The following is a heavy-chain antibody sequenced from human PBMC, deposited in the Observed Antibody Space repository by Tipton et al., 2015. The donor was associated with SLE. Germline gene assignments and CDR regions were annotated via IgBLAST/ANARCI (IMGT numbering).Heavy chain of an antibody. Sequence: GLVKPSQTLSLTCAISGDSVSSNSAAWNWIRQSPSRGLEWLGRTYYRSKWYNDYAVSVKSRITINPDTSKNQFSLKLSSVTAADTAVYYCARGRGYYDSSGSGGYFQHWGQGTLVTVSS. CDR1: GDSVSSNSAA. D-gene: IGHD3-22*01. V-gene: IGHV6-1*01. CDR2: TYYRSKWYN. J-gene: IGHJ1*01. CDR3: ARGRGYYDSSGSGGYFQH.